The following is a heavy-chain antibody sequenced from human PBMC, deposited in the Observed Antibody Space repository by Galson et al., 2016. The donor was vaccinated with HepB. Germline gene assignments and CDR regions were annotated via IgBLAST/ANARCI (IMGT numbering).Heavy chain of an antibody. CDR2: IIPIFGTA. V-gene: IGHV1-69*06. CDR3: ARGYTSGWYWFDP. CDR1: GGTFSKYV. D-gene: IGHD6-19*01. J-gene: IGHJ5*02. Sequence: SVKVSCKASGGTFSKYVITWVRQAPGQGLEWMGGIIPIFGTANYAQKFQGRVTITADKSTSTAYMELTSLRSEDTAVYYCARGYTSGWYWFDPWGQGTLVTVSS.